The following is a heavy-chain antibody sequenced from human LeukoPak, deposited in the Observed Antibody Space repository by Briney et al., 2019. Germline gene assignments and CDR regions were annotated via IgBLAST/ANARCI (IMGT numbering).Heavy chain of an antibody. Sequence: GESLKISCKGSGYSFTSYWIGRVRQMPGKGLEWMGIIYPGDSDTRFSPSFQGQVTIPADKSISTAYLQWSSLKASDTAMYYCARQLDCSSTSCPAPFDYWGQGTLVTVS. CDR2: IYPGDSDT. CDR1: GYSFTSYW. CDR3: ARQLDCSSTSCPAPFDY. J-gene: IGHJ4*02. V-gene: IGHV5-51*01. D-gene: IGHD2-2*01.